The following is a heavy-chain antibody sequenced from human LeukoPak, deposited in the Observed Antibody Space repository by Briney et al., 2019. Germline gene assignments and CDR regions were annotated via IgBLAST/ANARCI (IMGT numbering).Heavy chain of an antibody. D-gene: IGHD3-22*01. V-gene: IGHV1-2*02. CDR3: ARVRVPYYYDSSGYPYYFDY. J-gene: IGHJ4*02. CDR1: GYTFTVYY. CDR2: INPNSGGT. Sequence: ASVKVSCKASGYTFTVYYMHWVRQAPGQGLEWMGWINPNSGGTNYAQKFQGRVTITRDTSISTAYMELSRLRSDDTAVYYCARVRVPYYYDSSGYPYYFDYWGQGTLVTVSS.